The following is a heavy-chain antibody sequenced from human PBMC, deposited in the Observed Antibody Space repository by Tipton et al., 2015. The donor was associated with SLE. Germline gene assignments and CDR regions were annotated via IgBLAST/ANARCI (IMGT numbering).Heavy chain of an antibody. CDR2: IFYSGIT. V-gene: IGHV4-39*01. J-gene: IGHJ2*01. CDR1: SGSISTNSYY. Sequence: TLSLTCTVSSGSISTNSYYWGWIRQPPGRGLEWIGSIFYSGITYQNPSLKSRLTMSGDTSKNQFSLKLNSATAADTAVYWCARHVLYTTVGPHWYFDLWGRGTLVTVSS. D-gene: IGHD1-1*01. CDR3: ARHVLYTTVGPHWYFDL.